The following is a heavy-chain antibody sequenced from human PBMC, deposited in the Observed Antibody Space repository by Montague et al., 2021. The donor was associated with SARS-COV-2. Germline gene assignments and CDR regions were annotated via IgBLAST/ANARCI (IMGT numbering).Heavy chain of an antibody. CDR2: ISGSGSKT. CDR1: GFLFSDYY. Sequence: CRRLSCAASGFLFSDYYMTWIRQAPGKGLEWVSHISGSGSKTYYAESVKGRFTISRDTANNSVYLQMKFLGAEDTAVYYCARDQGGYGTFDVWGQGTMVTVSS. V-gene: IGHV3-11*01. J-gene: IGHJ3*01. CDR3: ARDQGGYGTFDV. D-gene: IGHD5-12*01.